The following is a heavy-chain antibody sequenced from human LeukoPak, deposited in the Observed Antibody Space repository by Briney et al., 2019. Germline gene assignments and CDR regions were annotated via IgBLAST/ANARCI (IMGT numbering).Heavy chain of an antibody. CDR1: GGSISSYY. CDR2: IYYSGST. Sequence: SETLSLTCTVSGGSISSYYWSWIRQPPGKGLGWIGYIYYSGSTNYNPSLKSRVTISVDTSKNQFSLKLSSVTAADTAVYYCARAPSSGYYLNWFDPWGQGTLVTVSS. CDR3: ARAPSSGYYLNWFDP. D-gene: IGHD3-22*01. V-gene: IGHV4-59*01. J-gene: IGHJ5*02.